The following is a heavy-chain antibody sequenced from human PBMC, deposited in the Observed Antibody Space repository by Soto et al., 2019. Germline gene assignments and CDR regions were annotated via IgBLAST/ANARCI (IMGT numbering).Heavy chain of an antibody. J-gene: IGHJ5*02. D-gene: IGHD3-10*01. CDR2: ISSGSSYI. CDR1: GFTFSSYS. CDR3: ARDRGRLENWFDP. V-gene: IGHV3-21*01. Sequence: PGGSLRLSCAASGFTFSSYSMNWVRQAPGKGLEWVSSISSGSSYIYYADSVKGRFTISRDNAKNSLYLQMNSLRAEDTAVYYCARDRGRLENWFDPWGQGTLVTVSS.